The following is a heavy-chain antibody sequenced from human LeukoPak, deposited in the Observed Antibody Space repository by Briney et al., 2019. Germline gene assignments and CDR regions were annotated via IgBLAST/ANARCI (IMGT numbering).Heavy chain of an antibody. Sequence: GRSLRLSCAASGFTFSSYGIHWVRQAPGKGLEWVAVISYDGSNKYYVDSVKGRFTISRDNSKNTLNLQMNSLRAEDTAVYYRAKMRSPTAHSGDAFDIWGQGTMVTVSS. CDR2: ISYDGSNK. V-gene: IGHV3-30*18. CDR1: GFTFSSYG. D-gene: IGHD4-17*01. CDR3: AKMRSPTAHSGDAFDI. J-gene: IGHJ3*02.